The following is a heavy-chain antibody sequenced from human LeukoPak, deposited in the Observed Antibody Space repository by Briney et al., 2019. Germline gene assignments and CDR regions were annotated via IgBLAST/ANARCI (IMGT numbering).Heavy chain of an antibody. CDR2: ISSSGTYI. Sequence: GGSLRLSCAASGFTFSSYGMNWVRPAPGKGLEWVSSISSSGTYIYYADSVKGRFTISRDNAKNSLYLQMNSLRAEDTAVYYCARHLLSGDFWGIDYWGQGTLVTASS. D-gene: IGHD3-16*01. J-gene: IGHJ4*02. CDR1: GFTFSSYG. V-gene: IGHV3-21*01. CDR3: ARHLLSGDFWGIDY.